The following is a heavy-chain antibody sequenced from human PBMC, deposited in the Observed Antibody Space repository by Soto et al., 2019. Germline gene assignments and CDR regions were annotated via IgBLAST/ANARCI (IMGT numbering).Heavy chain of an antibody. D-gene: IGHD3-10*01. V-gene: IGHV4-34*01. Sequence: SLTCAVYGGSFSGYYWSWIRQPPGKGLEWIGEINHSGSTNYNPSLKSRVTISVDTSKNQFSLKLSSVTAADTAVYYCASLYEEGPTMVRGVSWAYYYYGMDVWGQGTTVTVSS. CDR2: INHSGST. CDR3: ASLYEEGPTMVRGVSWAYYYYGMDV. J-gene: IGHJ6*02. CDR1: GGSFSGYY.